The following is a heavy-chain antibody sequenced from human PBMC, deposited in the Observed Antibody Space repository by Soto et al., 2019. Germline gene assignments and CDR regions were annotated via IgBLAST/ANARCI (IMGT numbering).Heavy chain of an antibody. CDR2: IYYSVST. V-gene: IGHV4-30-4*01. CDR3: ARARGGYCSSTSCYITGWFDP. J-gene: IGHJ5*02. D-gene: IGHD2-2*02. Sequence: SETLSLTCTVSGGSISSGDYYWSWIRQPPGKGLEWIGYIYYSVSTYYNPSLKSRVTISVDTSKNQFSLKLSSVTAADTAVYYCARARGGYCSSTSCYITGWFDPWGQGTLVTVSS. CDR1: GGSISSGDYY.